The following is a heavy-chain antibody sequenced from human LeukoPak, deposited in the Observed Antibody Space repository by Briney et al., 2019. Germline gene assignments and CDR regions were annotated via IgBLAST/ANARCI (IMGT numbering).Heavy chain of an antibody. CDR3: AKLPVGATVFDY. CDR2: ISGSGGST. D-gene: IGHD1-26*01. V-gene: IGHV3-23*01. J-gene: IGHJ4*02. CDR1: GFTFSSYA. Sequence: PPGGSLRLSCAASGFTFSSYAMSWARQAPGKGLEWVSAISGSGGSTYYADSVKGRFTISRDNSKNTLYLQMNSLRAEDTAVYYCAKLPVGATVFDYWGQGTLVTVSS.